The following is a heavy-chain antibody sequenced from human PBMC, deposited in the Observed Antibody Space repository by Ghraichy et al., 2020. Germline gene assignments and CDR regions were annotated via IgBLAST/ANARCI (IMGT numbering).Heavy chain of an antibody. V-gene: IGHV4-34*01. CDR3: ARGWERYCSGGSCYPYYFDY. D-gene: IGHD2-15*01. J-gene: IGHJ4*02. CDR1: GGSFSGYY. Sequence: SETLSLTCAVYGGSFSGYYWSWIRQPPGKGLEWIGEINHSGSTNYNPSLKSRVTISVDTSKNQFSLKLSSVTAADTAVYYCARGWERYCSGGSCYPYYFDYWGQGTLVTVSS. CDR2: INHSGST.